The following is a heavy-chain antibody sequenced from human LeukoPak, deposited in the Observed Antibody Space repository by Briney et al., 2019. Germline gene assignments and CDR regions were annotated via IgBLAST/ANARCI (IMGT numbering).Heavy chain of an antibody. Sequence: GASVKVSCKASGYIFIDYEINWVRQATGQGLEWMGWMNPKSGDTGYEQKFKGRVTITRDSSISTVYMELRSLRSEDTALYYCARGHYMDVWGKGTTVTVSS. J-gene: IGHJ6*03. CDR3: ARGHYMDV. CDR2: MNPKSGDT. V-gene: IGHV1-8*03. CDR1: GYIFIDYE.